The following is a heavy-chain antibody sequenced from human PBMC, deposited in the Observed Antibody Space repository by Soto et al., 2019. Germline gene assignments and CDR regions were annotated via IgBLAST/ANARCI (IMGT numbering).Heavy chain of an antibody. J-gene: IGHJ1*01. D-gene: IGHD2-8*01. Sequence: SETLSLTCTVSGASISSDYWSWIRQPPGKGLEWIGYFYCSGSTNYNPSLKSRVTISIDTSKNQFSLNLSSVTAADTAVYYCARDLSGCNTNGLCYSSSILFWGPGILVTVSS. CDR1: GASISSDY. CDR3: ARDLSGCNTNGLCYSSSILF. CDR2: FYCSGST. V-gene: IGHV4-59*01.